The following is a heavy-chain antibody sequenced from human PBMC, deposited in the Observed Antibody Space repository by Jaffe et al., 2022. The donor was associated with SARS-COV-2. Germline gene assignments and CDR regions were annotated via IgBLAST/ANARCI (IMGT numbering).Heavy chain of an antibody. CDR1: GGSISGSRNY. Sequence: QLQLQESGPGLLKPSETLSLTCSVSGGSISGSRNYWGWFRQPPGKGLEWIGSMHYSGNSGYNASLKSRLTISIDTSRNQFSLKLTTVTADDTAVYYCARLTFSGGDPIDCWGQGTLVTVSS. D-gene: IGHD2-21*02. J-gene: IGHJ4*02. CDR3: ARLTFSGGDPIDC. CDR2: MHYSGNS. V-gene: IGHV4-39*01.